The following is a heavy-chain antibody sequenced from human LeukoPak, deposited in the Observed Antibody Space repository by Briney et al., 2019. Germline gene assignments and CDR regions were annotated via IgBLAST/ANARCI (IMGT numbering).Heavy chain of an antibody. V-gene: IGHV3-48*02. D-gene: IGHD3-10*01. J-gene: IGHJ3*02. CDR2: IYSSDTT. CDR3: ARDLHYAFDI. CDR1: GFTFSGYA. Sequence: GGSPRLSCAASGFTFSGYAMNWVRQAPGKGLEWVSHIYSSDTTYADSVKGRFTISRDNAKNSLYLQMNSLRDEDTAVYYCARDLHYAFDIWGQGTMVTASS.